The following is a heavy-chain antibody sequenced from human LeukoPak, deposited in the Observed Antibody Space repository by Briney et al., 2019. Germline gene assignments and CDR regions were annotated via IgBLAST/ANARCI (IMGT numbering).Heavy chain of an antibody. D-gene: IGHD6-19*01. J-gene: IGHJ5*02. V-gene: IGHV3-74*01. CDR1: GFTFSSYW. CDR3: ARDAEYSSGWSRYGWFDP. CDR2: INSDGSST. Sequence: GGSLRLSCAASGFTFSSYWMHWVRQAPGKGLVWVSRINSDGSSTSYADSVKGRFTISRDNAKNTLYLQMNSLRAEDTAVYYCARDAEYSSGWSRYGWFDPWGQGTLVTASS.